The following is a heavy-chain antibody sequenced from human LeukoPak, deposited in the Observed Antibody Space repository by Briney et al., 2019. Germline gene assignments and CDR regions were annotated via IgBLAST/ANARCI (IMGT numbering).Heavy chain of an antibody. CDR2: ISSNGGST. CDR3: ARDSLNSGSYPRGYFDY. J-gene: IGHJ4*02. Sequence: PGGSLRLSCAASGFTFSSYAMSWVRQAPGKGLEYVSAISSNGGSTYYANSVKGRFTISRDNSKNTLYLQMGSLRAEDMAVYYCARDSLNSGSYPRGYFDYWGQGTLVTVSS. V-gene: IGHV3-64*01. CDR1: GFTFSSYA. D-gene: IGHD1-26*01.